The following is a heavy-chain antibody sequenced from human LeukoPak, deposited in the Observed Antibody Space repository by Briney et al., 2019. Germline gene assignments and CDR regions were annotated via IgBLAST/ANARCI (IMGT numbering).Heavy chain of an antibody. CDR2: ISGSGGST. CDR3: ESVRSTVVAGAFVI. V-gene: IGHV3-23*01. J-gene: IGHJ3*02. Sequence: GGSLRLSCAASGLTFSSYAMSWVRQAPGKGLEWVSAISGSGGSTYYADSVKGRFTISRDNSKNTLYLQMNSLRAEDTAVCYCESVRSTVVAGAFVIWGQQTMVTVS. CDR1: GLTFSSYA. D-gene: IGHD4-23*01.